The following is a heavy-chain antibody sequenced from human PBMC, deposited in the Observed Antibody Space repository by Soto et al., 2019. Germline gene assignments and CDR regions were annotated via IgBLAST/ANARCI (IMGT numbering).Heavy chain of an antibody. CDR1: RYTFISYD. D-gene: IGHD4-4*01. CDR2: MNPKSANT. J-gene: IGHJ4*02. CDR3: ARSPSWETTVTPYYFDY. Sequence: QVQLVQSGAEVKKPGASVKVSCKASRYTFISYDINWVRQATGQGLEWMGWMNPKSANTGYAQNFQGRVTMTRNTSISNAYMELSSLRSEDTAVYYCARSPSWETTVTPYYFDYWGQGTLVTVSS. V-gene: IGHV1-8*01.